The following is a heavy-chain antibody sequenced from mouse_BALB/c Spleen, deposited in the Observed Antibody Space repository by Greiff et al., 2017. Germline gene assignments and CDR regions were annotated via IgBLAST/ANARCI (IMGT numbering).Heavy chain of an antibody. CDR1: GFTFSDFY. Sequence: EVNVVESGGGLVQPGGSLRLSCATSGFTFSDFYMEWVRQPPGKRLEWIAASRNKANDYTTEYSASVKGRFIVSRDTSQSILYLQMNALRAEDTAIYYCARDAYYGYVAYWGQGTLVTVSA. J-gene: IGHJ3*01. D-gene: IGHD2-2*01. V-gene: IGHV7-1*02. CDR3: ARDAYYGYVAY. CDR2: SRNKANDYTT.